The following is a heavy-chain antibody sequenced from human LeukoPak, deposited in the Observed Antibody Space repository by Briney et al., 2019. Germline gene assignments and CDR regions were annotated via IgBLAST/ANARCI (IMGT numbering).Heavy chain of an antibody. CDR3: ARSGSFACDL. Sequence: GGSLRLSCAASGFMFSNYDMNWVRQAPGKGLEWVSFISSGSKYIYHADSVKGRFTISRDNAKNSLYLQMNSLRAEDTATYYCARSGSFACDLWGHGTKVTVSS. CDR1: GFMFSNYD. D-gene: IGHD3-10*01. J-gene: IGHJ3*01. V-gene: IGHV3-21*01. CDR2: ISSGSKYI.